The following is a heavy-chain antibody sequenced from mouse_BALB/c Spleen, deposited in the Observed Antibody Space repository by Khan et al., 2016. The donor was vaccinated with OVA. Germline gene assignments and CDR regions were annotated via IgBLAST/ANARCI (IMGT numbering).Heavy chain of an antibody. CDR1: GYTFTSYV. Sequence: VQLQQSGPELVKPGASVKMSCKASGYTFTSYVMHWVKQKPGQGLEWIGYIYPFNGDTKYNEKFKDKATLTTDKSSSTAYMELSSLTSDDSAVDSCAPVGSFYGSFAYWGQGTLVTVSA. CDR3: APVGSFYGSFAY. D-gene: IGHD2-12*01. J-gene: IGHJ3*01. V-gene: IGHV1S136*01. CDR2: IYPFNGDT.